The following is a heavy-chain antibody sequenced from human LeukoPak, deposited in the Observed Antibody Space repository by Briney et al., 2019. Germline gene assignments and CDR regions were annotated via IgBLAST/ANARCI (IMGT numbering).Heavy chain of an antibody. CDR2: IYTSGST. J-gene: IGHJ4*02. V-gene: IGHV4-4*07. Sequence: SETLSLTCTVSGGSISSYYWSWIRQPAGKGLEWIGRIYTSGSTNYNPSLKSRVTISVDKSKNQFSLKLSSVTAADTAVYYCARGGDFWSPCDYWGQGTLVTVSS. D-gene: IGHD3-3*01. CDR1: GGSISSYY. CDR3: ARGGDFWSPCDY.